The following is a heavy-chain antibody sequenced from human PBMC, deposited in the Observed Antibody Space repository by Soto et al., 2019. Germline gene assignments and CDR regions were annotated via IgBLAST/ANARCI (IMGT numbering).Heavy chain of an antibody. V-gene: IGHV1-69*13. CDR3: AGVSALAYCGGDCPNLPGAAFDI. J-gene: IGHJ3*02. Sequence: ASVKVSCKASGGTFSSYAISWVRQAPGQGLEWMGGIIPIFGTANYAQKFQGRVTITADESTSTAYIELSSLRSEDTAVYYCAGVSALAYCGGDCPNLPGAAFDIWGQGTMVTVSS. CDR2: IIPIFGTA. D-gene: IGHD2-21*02. CDR1: GGTFSSYA.